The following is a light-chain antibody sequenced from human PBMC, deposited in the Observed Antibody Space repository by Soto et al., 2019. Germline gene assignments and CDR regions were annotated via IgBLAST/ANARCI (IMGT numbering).Light chain of an antibody. J-gene: IGKJ2*01. Sequence: SPLSCKSSQSLLYNSNKKNYLAWYQQTPGQPPKLLIYWASTRESGVPDRFSGSGSETDFTLTISSLQAEDVAVYYCQQYYSIPYTFGQGTKLEIK. CDR2: WAS. CDR3: QQYYSIPYT. CDR1: QSLLYNSNKKNY. V-gene: IGKV4-1*01.